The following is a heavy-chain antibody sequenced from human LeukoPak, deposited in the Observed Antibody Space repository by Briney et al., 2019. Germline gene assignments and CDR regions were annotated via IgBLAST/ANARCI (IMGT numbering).Heavy chain of an antibody. D-gene: IGHD2-15*01. Sequence: SETLSLTCKVSGGSLSSSFYSWGWIRQPPGKGLQWIGNIYSGGSTVYNVSLKSRVTISVDTSKNQFSLKLSSVTAADTAVYYCARGRGLVVVAALDYWGQGTLVTVSS. CDR3: ARGRGLVVVAALDY. CDR2: IYSGGST. CDR1: GGSLSSSFYS. J-gene: IGHJ4*02. V-gene: IGHV4-39*07.